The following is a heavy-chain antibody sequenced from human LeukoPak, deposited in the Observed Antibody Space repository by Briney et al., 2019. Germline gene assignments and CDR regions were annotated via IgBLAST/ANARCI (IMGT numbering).Heavy chain of an antibody. Sequence: GGSLRLSCAASGFTFSSYAMSWVRQAPGKGLECVSAISGSGGSTYYADSVKGRFTISRDNYKNTLYLQMNSLRAEDTAVYYCAKEPLRDILIWSYFDYWGQGTLVPVSS. CDR3: AKEPLRDILIWSYFDY. V-gene: IGHV3-23*01. CDR1: GFTFSSYA. D-gene: IGHD3-9*01. J-gene: IGHJ4*02. CDR2: ISGSGGST.